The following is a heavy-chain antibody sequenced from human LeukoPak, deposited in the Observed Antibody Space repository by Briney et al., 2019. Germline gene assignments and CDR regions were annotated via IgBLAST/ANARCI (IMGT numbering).Heavy chain of an antibody. J-gene: IGHJ3*02. CDR1: GGSISSSSYY. Sequence: SETLCLTCTVSGGSISSSSYYWGWIRQPPGKGLEWIGSIYYSGSTYYNPSLKSRVTISVDTSKNQFSLKLSSVTAADTAVYYCARRVWAVAGAFDIWGQGTMVTVSS. V-gene: IGHV4-39*01. CDR3: ARRVWAVAGAFDI. D-gene: IGHD6-19*01. CDR2: IYYSGST.